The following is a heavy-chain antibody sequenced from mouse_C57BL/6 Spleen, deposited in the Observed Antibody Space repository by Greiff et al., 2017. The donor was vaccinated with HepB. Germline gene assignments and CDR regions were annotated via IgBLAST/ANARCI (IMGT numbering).Heavy chain of an antibody. CDR3: ARHDGDFYAMDY. J-gene: IGHJ4*01. V-gene: IGHV2-6-1*01. CDR2: IWSDGST. Sequence: VKLVESGPGLVAPSQSLSITCTVSGFSLTSYGVHWVRQPPGKGPEWLVVIWSDGSTTYNSALKSRLSISKDNSKSQVFLKMNSLQTDDTAMYYCARHDGDFYAMDYWGQGTSVTVSS. CDR1: GFSLTSYG.